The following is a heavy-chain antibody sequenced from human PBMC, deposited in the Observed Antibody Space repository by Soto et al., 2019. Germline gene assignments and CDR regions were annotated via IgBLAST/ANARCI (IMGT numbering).Heavy chain of an antibody. V-gene: IGHV3-9*01. CDR2: ITWNSRSI. CDR3: AKGVEGGYDPYYFDC. Sequence: EVQLVESGGGLVQPGRSLRLSCAASGFTFDDYAVHWVRQAPGKGLEWVSGITWNSRSIAYADSVKGRFTISRDNAKNSLYLQMNSQRAEDTALYYCAKGVEGGYDPYYFDCWGQGTLVTVSS. CDR1: GFTFDDYA. D-gene: IGHD5-12*01. J-gene: IGHJ4*02.